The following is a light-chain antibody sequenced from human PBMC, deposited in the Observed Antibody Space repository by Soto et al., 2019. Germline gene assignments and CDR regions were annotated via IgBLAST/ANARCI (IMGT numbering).Light chain of an antibody. V-gene: IGKV1-5*03. CDR2: KAS. CDR1: QTISSW. CDR3: QHDNSYSEA. J-gene: IGKJ1*01. Sequence: DTPMTQCPSNLSVSFGDIVTITCRASQTISSWLAWYQQKPGKAPKLLIYKASTLKSGVPSRFSGSGSGTEFTLTISILQPDDFATYYCQHDNSYSEAFGQGTKVDIK.